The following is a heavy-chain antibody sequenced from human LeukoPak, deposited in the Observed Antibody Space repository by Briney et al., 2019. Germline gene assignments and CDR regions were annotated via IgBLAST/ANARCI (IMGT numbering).Heavy chain of an antibody. CDR1: GYTFTGYY. CDR3: ARDGDSSGYYYVA. Sequence: ASVKVSCKASGYTFTGYYMHWVRQAPGQGLGWMGWINPNSGGTNYAQKFQGRVTMTRDTSISTAYMELSRLRSDDTAVYYCARDGDSSGYYYVAWGQGTLVTVSS. J-gene: IGHJ5*02. D-gene: IGHD3-22*01. V-gene: IGHV1-2*02. CDR2: INPNSGGT.